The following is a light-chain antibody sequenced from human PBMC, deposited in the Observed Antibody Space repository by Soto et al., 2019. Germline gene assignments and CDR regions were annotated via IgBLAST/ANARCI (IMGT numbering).Light chain of an antibody. J-gene: IGLJ2*01. V-gene: IGLV2-14*01. CDR1: SSDVGGYNY. CDR3: SSYTSSTTLSVV. Sequence: QSALTQPASVSGSPGQSITISCTGTSSDVGGYNYVSWYQQHPGKAPKLMIYGVTNRPSGVSNRFSGSKSGNTASLTISGLQDEDEADYYCSSYTSSTTLSVVFGGGTKPTVL. CDR2: GVT.